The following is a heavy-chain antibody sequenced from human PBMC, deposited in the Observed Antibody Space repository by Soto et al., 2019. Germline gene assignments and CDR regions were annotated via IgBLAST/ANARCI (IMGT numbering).Heavy chain of an antibody. CDR2: IKSTKDGGAR. D-gene: IGHD1-1*01. CDR3: VEAWNTF. Sequence: EVQVVESGGDLVEPGGSLRLSCVTSGFMFSSALMSWVRQAPGKGLEWVARIKSTKDGGARDYAAPVNGRFSISRDDSKSTVYLQMNSLRVEDTALYYCVEAWNTFWGQGPLVTVSS. J-gene: IGHJ4*02. CDR1: GFMFSSAL. V-gene: IGHV3-15*01.